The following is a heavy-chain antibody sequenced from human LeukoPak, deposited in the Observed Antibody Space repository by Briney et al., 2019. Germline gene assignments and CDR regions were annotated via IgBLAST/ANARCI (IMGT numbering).Heavy chain of an antibody. CDR2: ISGSGSII. J-gene: IGHJ4*02. V-gene: IGHV3-48*03. CDR1: GFTFSSYE. CDR3: ARLFDNSGSDRDY. Sequence: RGSLRLSCAASGFTFSSYEMNWVRQAPGKGLEWVSYISGSGSIIYYADSVKGRFTISRDNAKNSLYLQMNSLRAEDTAVYYCARLFDNSGSDRDYWGQGTLVTVSS. D-gene: IGHD3-22*01.